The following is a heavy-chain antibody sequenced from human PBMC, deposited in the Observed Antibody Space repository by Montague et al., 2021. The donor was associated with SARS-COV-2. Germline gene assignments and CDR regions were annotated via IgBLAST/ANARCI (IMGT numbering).Heavy chain of an antibody. CDR3: ARGGGYSYGALDY. CDR2: INHSGST. D-gene: IGHD5-18*01. V-gene: IGHV4-34*01. Sequence: SETLSLTCVVYGGSFSSYYWRWIRQPQWQGQEWIWEINHSGSTNYNPSLTSRVTISVDTSKKQFSLRLNSVTAADTAVYYCARGGGYSYGALDYWGQGTLVTVSS. CDR1: GGSFSSYY. J-gene: IGHJ4*02.